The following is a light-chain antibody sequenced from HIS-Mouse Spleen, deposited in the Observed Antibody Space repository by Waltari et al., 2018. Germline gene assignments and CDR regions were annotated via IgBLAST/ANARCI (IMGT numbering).Light chain of an antibody. CDR1: TRDVGGSNS. CDR2: EVS. J-gene: IGLJ1*01. V-gene: IGLV2-14*01. Sequence: QSALTQPASVSVTPGQSITIACTGTTRDVGGSNSVSWYQQHPGKAPKLMIYEVSNRPSGVSNRFSGSKSGNTASLTISGLQAEDEADYYCSSYTSSSTQVFGTGTKVTVL. CDR3: SSYTSSSTQV.